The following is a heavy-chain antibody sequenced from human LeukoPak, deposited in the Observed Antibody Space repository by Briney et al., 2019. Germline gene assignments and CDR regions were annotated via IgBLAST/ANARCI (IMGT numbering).Heavy chain of an antibody. Sequence: GGSLRLSCAASGFTFSSYSMNWVRQAPGKGLEWVSSISSSSSYIYYADSVKGRFTISRDNAKNSLYLQMNSLRPEDTAVYYCARDRTEQYYYDSSGYYYLWGQGTLVTVSS. CDR3: ARDRTEQYYYDSSGYYYL. J-gene: IGHJ4*02. V-gene: IGHV3-21*01. CDR2: ISSSSSYI. D-gene: IGHD3-22*01. CDR1: GFTFSSYS.